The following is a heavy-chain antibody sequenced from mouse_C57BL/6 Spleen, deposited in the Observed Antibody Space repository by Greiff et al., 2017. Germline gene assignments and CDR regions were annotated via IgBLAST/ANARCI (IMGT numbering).Heavy chain of an antibody. D-gene: IGHD2-4*01. J-gene: IGHJ2*01. Sequence: EVQLVESGGGLVKPGGSLKLSCAASGFTFSSYTMSWVRQTPEKRLEWVATISGGGGNTYYPDSVKGRFTISRDNTKNTLYLQMSSLRSEDTALYYCARVYYDYDLFDYWGQGTTLTVSS. CDR3: ARVYYDYDLFDY. CDR2: ISGGGGNT. V-gene: IGHV5-9*01. CDR1: GFTFSSYT.